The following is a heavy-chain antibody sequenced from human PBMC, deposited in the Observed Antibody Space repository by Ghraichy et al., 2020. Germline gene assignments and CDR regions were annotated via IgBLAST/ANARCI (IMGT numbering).Heavy chain of an antibody. CDR3: WAARRPNYNYYYYYYMDV. D-gene: IGHD6-6*01. CDR1: GGSISSSSYY. Sequence: SETLSLTCTVSGGSISSSSYYWGWIRQPPGKGLEWIGSIYYSGSTYYNPSLKSRVTISVDTSKNQFSLKLSSVTAADTAVYYCWAARRPNYNYYYYYYMDVWGKGTTVTVSS. V-gene: IGHV4-39*01. CDR2: IYYSGST. J-gene: IGHJ6*03.